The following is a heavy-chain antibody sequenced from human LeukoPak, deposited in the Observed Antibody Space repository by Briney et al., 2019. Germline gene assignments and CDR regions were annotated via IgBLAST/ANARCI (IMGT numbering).Heavy chain of an antibody. CDR1: GGSISSYY. J-gene: IGHJ3*02. CDR3: ARVPVLRWFGELFPGAFDI. V-gene: IGHV4-59*01. Sequence: KTSETLSLTCTVSGGSISSYYWSWIRQPPGKGLEWIGYIYYSGSTNYNPSLKSRVTISVDTSKNQFSLKLSSVTAADTAVYYCARVPVLRWFGELFPGAFDIWGQGTMVTVSS. CDR2: IYYSGST. D-gene: IGHD3-10*01.